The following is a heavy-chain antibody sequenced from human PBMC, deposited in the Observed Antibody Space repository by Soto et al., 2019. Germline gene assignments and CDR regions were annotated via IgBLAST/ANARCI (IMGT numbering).Heavy chain of an antibody. D-gene: IGHD1-26*01. J-gene: IGHJ4*02. V-gene: IGHV3-7*01. CDR2: IKPDGSEK. CDR1: GFTFNNYW. CDR3: ARAANSGSSY. Sequence: GGSLRLSCAASGFTFNNYWMYWVRQAPGKGLEWVANIKPDGSEKEYVDSVKGRFTISRDNAKNSVSLQMDSLRVEDTAVYYCARAANSGSSYWGQGTLVTVYS.